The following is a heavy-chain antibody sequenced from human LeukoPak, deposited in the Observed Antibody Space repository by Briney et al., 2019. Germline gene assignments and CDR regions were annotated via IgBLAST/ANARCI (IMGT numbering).Heavy chain of an antibody. D-gene: IGHD4-17*01. CDR3: ARSCDDYGDLCMDV. Sequence: SVKVSCKASGGTFSNYAISWVRQAPAQGLEWMGRIIPILDIANYAQKFQGRVTITADKSTSTAYMELSSLRSEDTAVYYCARSCDDYGDLCMDVWGQGTTVTVSS. J-gene: IGHJ6*02. CDR2: IIPILDIA. CDR1: GGTFSNYA. V-gene: IGHV1-69*04.